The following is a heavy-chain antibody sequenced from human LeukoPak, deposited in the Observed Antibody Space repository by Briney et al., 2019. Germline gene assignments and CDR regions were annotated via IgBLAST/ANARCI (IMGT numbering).Heavy chain of an antibody. CDR1: GGSISSDY. Sequence: SETLSLTCTVSGGSISSDYWNWIRQPPGKGLEWIGYIYYSGSTSYNPSLKSRVTISVDTSKNQFSLKLSSVTAADTAVYYCARGLYSSSWYPNNWGRGTLVTVSS. CDR2: IYYSGST. V-gene: IGHV4-59*08. J-gene: IGHJ4*02. CDR3: ARGLYSSSWYPNN. D-gene: IGHD6-13*01.